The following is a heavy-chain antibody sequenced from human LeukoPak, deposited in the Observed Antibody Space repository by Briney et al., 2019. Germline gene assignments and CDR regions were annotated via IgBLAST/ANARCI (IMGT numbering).Heavy chain of an antibody. Sequence: GGSLRLSCAASGFTVSSNYMSWVRQAPGKGLEWVSVIYSGGSTYYADSVKGRFTISRDNSKNTLYLQMNSLIAEDTAVYYCARVGVVPAAIPDGFDIWGQGTMVTVSS. CDR1: GFTVSSNY. V-gene: IGHV3-53*01. CDR2: IYSGGST. D-gene: IGHD2-2*01. CDR3: ARVGVVPAAIPDGFDI. J-gene: IGHJ3*02.